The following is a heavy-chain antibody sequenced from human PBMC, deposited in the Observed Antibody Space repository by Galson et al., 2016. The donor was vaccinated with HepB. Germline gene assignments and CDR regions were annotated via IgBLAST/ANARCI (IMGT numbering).Heavy chain of an antibody. J-gene: IGHJ4*02. V-gene: IGHV6-1*01. Sequence: CAISGDSVSNRNAAWHWIRQSPSRGLEWLGKTYYRSKWFNDYAGSVTRRISINPDTSQNQFSLQLNSVTPEDTAVYYCARQYGRVFEYWGQGTLVTVSS. CDR3: ARQYGRVFEY. CDR2: TYYRSKWFN. CDR1: GDSVSNRNAA. D-gene: IGHD2/OR15-2a*01.